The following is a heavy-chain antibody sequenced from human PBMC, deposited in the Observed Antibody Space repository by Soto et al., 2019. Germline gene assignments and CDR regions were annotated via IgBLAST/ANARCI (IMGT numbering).Heavy chain of an antibody. Sequence: KTDGSLRLSCAASGFTFSSYSMNWVRQAPGKGLARVSSIRSSSSYIYYADSVKGRFTICRDTAGNALDLQMNCVRAEDTAVYYCARVADIVVVPAAIFSWFDPWGQGTLFTVSS. D-gene: IGHD2-2*01. J-gene: IGHJ5*02. CDR3: ARVADIVVVPAAIFSWFDP. V-gene: IGHV3-21*01. CDR2: IRSSSSYI. CDR1: GFTFSSYS.